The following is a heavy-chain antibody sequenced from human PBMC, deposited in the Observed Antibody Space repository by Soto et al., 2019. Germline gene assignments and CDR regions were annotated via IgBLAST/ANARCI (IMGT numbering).Heavy chain of an antibody. CDR3: ERDREAVTGTPTKFDF. V-gene: IGHV3-21*01. D-gene: IGHD6-19*01. CDR1: GFTFSTYS. Sequence: GGSLRLSCAASGFTFSTYSMNWVRQAPGKGLEWVSSISSSSSNIYYADSVKGRFTISRDNAKNSLYLQMNSLRAEDTAVYYCERDREAVTGTPTKFDFWGQGTLVTVSS. CDR2: ISSSSSNI. J-gene: IGHJ4*02.